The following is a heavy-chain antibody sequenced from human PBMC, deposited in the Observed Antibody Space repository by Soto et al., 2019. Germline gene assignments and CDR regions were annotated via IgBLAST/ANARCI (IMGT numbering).Heavy chain of an antibody. J-gene: IGHJ4*02. CDR3: AKDTYYHDSSGHYVFDY. D-gene: IGHD3-22*01. Sequence: PGGSLRLSCADSGFTFTDYGMHWVRQAPGKGLEWVAVISYDGSNKNYADSVKGRFTISRDNSKNTLYLQMNSLRAEDTAVYYCAKDTYYHDSSGHYVFDYWGQATLVTVSS. CDR2: ISYDGSNK. CDR1: GFTFTDYG. V-gene: IGHV3-30*18.